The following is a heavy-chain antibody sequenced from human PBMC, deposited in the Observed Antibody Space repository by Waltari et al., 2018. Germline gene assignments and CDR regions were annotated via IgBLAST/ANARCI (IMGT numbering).Heavy chain of an antibody. CDR1: GFTFSTYT. J-gene: IGHJ4*02. V-gene: IGHV3-23*01. D-gene: IGHD6-19*01. CDR2: IIDIGDSS. CDR3: AKARYVSGWFVFGH. Sequence: EVQLLESGGGLVQPGGSLRLSCAASGFTFSTYTMSWVRQAPGKGLEWVSRIIDIGDSSSYADSVKGRFTISRDNSKNTVFLQMNGLRDEETAVYYCAKARYVSGWFVFGHWGLGTQVTVSS.